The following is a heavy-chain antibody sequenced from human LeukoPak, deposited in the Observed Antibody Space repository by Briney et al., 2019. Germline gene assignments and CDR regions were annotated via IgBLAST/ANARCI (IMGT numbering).Heavy chain of an antibody. CDR2: IYYSGST. Sequence: SETLSLTCTVSGGSISSYYWSWIRQPPGKGLEWIGYIYYSGSTNYNPSLKSRVTISVDTSKIQFSLKLSSATAADTAVYYCARVGYYDSSGYSFWGQGTLVTVSS. J-gene: IGHJ4*02. CDR1: GGSISSYY. D-gene: IGHD3-22*01. V-gene: IGHV4-59*01. CDR3: ARVGYYDSSGYSF.